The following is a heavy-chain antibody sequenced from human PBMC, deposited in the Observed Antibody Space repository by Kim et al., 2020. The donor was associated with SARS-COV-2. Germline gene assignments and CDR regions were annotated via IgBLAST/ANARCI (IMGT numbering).Heavy chain of an antibody. Sequence: GGSLRLSCAASRFTDGFTFSDYYMNWIRQAPGKGLEWISYISPSGSTIYYSDSVKGRFTISRDNARNSLDLQMNSLRAEDTALYYCARSGGRLSARPEFYFYLDVWGKGTTVTVSS. CDR3: ARSGGRLSARPEFYFYLDV. CDR1: RFTDGFTFSDYY. V-gene: IGHV3-11*01. CDR2: ISPSGSTI. J-gene: IGHJ6*03. D-gene: IGHD3-16*02.